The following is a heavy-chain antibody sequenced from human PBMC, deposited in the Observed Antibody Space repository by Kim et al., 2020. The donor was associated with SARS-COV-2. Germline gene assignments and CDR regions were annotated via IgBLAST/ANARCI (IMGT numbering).Heavy chain of an antibody. CDR1: GFTFNNYA. D-gene: IGHD3-22*01. CDR3: TERDFSDSSTFSPFFDT. CDR2: ISGDSAET. V-gene: IGHV3-23*01. J-gene: IGHJ4*02. Sequence: GGSLRLSCAASGFTFNNYAMNWVRQAPGRGLEWVSGISGDSAETYYADSVKGRFTVSRDNSRSTLYLQMNSLTAEDTAVYYCTERDFSDSSTFSPFFDTWGQGTLVTVAS.